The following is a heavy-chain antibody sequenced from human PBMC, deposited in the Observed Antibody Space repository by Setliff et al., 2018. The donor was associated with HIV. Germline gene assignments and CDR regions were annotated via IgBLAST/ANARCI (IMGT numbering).Heavy chain of an antibody. Sequence: PGGSLRLSCAASGFTFDDYGMSWVRQAPGKGLEWVSGINWNGGSTGYADSVRGRFTISRDNAKNSLYLQMNSLRAEDTALYYCAMSPYSSGLFDYWGQGTLVTVSS. CDR3: AMSPYSSGLFDY. CDR2: INWNGGST. V-gene: IGHV3-20*04. J-gene: IGHJ4*02. D-gene: IGHD6-19*01. CDR1: GFTFDDYG.